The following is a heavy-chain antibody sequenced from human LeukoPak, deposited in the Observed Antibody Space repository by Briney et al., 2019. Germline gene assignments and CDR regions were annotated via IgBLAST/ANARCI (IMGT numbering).Heavy chain of an antibody. CDR1: GGSFSNYY. D-gene: IGHD3-22*01. V-gene: IGHV4-34*01. J-gene: IGHJ4*02. Sequence: KTSETLSLTCAVYGGSFSNYYWTWIRQPPGKGLEWIGEINHSGSTNYNPSLKSRLTISQDTSKNQVSLKLSSVTAADTAVYYCAYNYYDISGPGDYWGQGTLLTVSS. CDR3: AYNYYDISGPGDY. CDR2: INHSGST.